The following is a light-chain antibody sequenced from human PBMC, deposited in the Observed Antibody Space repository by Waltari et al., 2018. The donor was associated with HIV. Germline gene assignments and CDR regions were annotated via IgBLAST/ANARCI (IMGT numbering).Light chain of an antibody. Sequence: EIVLTQSPGTLSLSPGERATLSCRASQSVTSSFLSWYQQKPGQAPRLLIYGASSRATGIPDRFSGGGSGTDFTLTISRLEPEDFAVYYCQQYGSSPLTFGGGTKVDNK. CDR1: QSVTSSF. V-gene: IGKV3-20*01. CDR2: GAS. CDR3: QQYGSSPLT. J-gene: IGKJ4*01.